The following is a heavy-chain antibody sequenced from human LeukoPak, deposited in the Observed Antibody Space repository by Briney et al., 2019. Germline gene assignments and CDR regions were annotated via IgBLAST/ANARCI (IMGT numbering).Heavy chain of an antibody. V-gene: IGHV3-53*05. CDR1: GFTVSSNF. CDR3: SKDAAVLTSGIAAISHEY. D-gene: IGHD6-25*01. Sequence: GGSLRLSCAASGFTVSSNFMSWVRQAPGKGLEWVSVIYSGGSTYYADPVKGRFTIPRDNSKNKLYLQMNNLADEDRAGYYCSKDAAVLTSGIAAISHEYWGQGTLVTVSS. CDR2: IYSGGST. J-gene: IGHJ4*02.